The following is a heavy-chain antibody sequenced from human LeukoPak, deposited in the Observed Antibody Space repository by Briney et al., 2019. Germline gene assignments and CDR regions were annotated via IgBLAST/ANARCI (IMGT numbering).Heavy chain of an antibody. CDR3: AKGRDSSGYGGPDGQQFDY. J-gene: IGHJ4*02. Sequence: GGSLRLSCAASGFTVSSNYMSWVRQAPGKGLEWVSVIYSGGSTYYADSVKGRFTISRDNSKNTLYLQMNSLRAEDTAVYYCAKGRDSSGYGGPDGQQFDYWGQGTLVTVSS. D-gene: IGHD3-22*01. CDR1: GFTVSSNY. CDR2: IYSGGST. V-gene: IGHV3-66*01.